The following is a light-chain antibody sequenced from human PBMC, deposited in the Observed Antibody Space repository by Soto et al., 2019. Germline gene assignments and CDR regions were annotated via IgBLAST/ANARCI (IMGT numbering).Light chain of an antibody. CDR2: EVT. J-gene: IGLJ2*01. Sequence: QSVLTQPASVSGSPGQSITISCTGTSSDVGGYNYVSWYQQHPGKAPKLMIYEVTNRPSGVSTRFSGSKSGNTASLTISGLQAEDEADYYCSSYTIFNTVVFGGGTKVTVL. CDR3: SSYTIFNTVV. V-gene: IGLV2-14*03. CDR1: SSDVGGYNY.